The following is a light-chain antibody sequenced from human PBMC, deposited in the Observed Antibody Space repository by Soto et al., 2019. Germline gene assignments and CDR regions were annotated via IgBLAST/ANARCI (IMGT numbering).Light chain of an antibody. CDR2: GVS. J-gene: IGKJ1*01. CDR1: QEISGY. Sequence: IHLTQSPSSLSASVGDRVTITCRASQEISGYLAWYQQTPGKAPKLLIYGVSTLQDGVSSRCGGRGSGTDFTLTISSMEPEDFETYYCQHLHWAFGPGT. V-gene: IGKV1-9*01. CDR3: QHLHWA.